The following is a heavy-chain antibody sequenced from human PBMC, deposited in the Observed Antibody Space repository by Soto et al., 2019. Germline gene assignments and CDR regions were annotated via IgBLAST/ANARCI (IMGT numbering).Heavy chain of an antibody. Sequence: SETLSLTCTFSGCSISSGDYYLSWIRQPPGKGLEWIGYIYYSGSTYYNPSLKSRVTISVDTSKNQFSLKLSSVTAADTAVYYCASNSYGYIFYDHWGQGTLVTVSS. CDR2: IYYSGST. CDR3: ASNSYGYIFYDH. CDR1: GCSISSGDYY. V-gene: IGHV4-30-4*01. J-gene: IGHJ4*02. D-gene: IGHD5-18*01.